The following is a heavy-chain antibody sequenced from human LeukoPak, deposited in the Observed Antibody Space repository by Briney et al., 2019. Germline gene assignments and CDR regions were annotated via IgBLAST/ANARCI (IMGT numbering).Heavy chain of an antibody. Sequence: SETLSLTCTVSGGSISSYYWSWIRQPPGKGLEWIGYIYYSGSTNYNPSLKSRVTISVDTSKNQFSLKLSSVTAADTAVYYCARYIPVGATKEDFDYWGQGTLVTVSS. V-gene: IGHV4-59*01. CDR1: GGSISSYY. CDR2: IYYSGST. D-gene: IGHD1-26*01. CDR3: ARYIPVGATKEDFDY. J-gene: IGHJ4*02.